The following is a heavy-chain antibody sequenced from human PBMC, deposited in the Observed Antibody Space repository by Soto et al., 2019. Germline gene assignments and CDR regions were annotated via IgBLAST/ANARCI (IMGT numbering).Heavy chain of an antibody. Sequence: PGGSLRLSCAASGFTVSSNYMSWVRQAPGKGLEWVSVIYSGGSTYYADSVKGRFTISRDNSKNTLYLQMNSLRAEDTAVYYCARGRVDYYGSGSYSQSDYYYYGMDVWGQGTTVTVSS. D-gene: IGHD3-10*01. V-gene: IGHV3-53*01. CDR2: IYSGGST. J-gene: IGHJ6*02. CDR3: ARGRVDYYGSGSYSQSDYYYYGMDV. CDR1: GFTVSSNY.